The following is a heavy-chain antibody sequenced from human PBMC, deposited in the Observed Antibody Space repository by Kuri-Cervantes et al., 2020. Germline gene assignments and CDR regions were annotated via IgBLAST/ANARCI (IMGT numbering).Heavy chain of an antibody. Sequence: GGSLRLCCAASGFTFSNAWMSWVRQAPGKGLEWVGRIKSKTDGGTTDYATPVRGRFTISRDDSKSTLYLQMNSLKTEDTAVYYCTTDDYGDSRGGGVGDSSDAFDIWGLGTRVTVSS. V-gene: IGHV3-15*01. J-gene: IGHJ3*02. CDR2: IKSKTDGGTT. CDR1: GFTFSNAW. CDR3: TTDDYGDSRGGGVGDSSDAFDI. D-gene: IGHD4-17*01.